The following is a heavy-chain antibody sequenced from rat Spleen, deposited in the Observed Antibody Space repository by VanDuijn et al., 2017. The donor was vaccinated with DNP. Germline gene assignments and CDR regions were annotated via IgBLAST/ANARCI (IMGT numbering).Heavy chain of an antibody. J-gene: IGHJ2*01. V-gene: IGHV5-31*01. CDR3: ARGADGFDY. CDR2: LSFDGNTT. CDR1: GFIFSNYW. D-gene: IGHD1-6*01. Sequence: EVQLVESGGGPVQPGRSLKLSCVASGFIFSNYWMTWIRQAPGKGLEWVATLSFDGNTTYYRDSVKGRFTISRDNAKSTLYLQMDSLRSDDTATYYCARGADGFDYWGQGLMVTVSS.